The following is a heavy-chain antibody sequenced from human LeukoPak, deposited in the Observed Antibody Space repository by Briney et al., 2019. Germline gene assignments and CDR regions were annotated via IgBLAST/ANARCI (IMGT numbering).Heavy chain of an antibody. CDR3: ATPRGAAAANAAFDI. J-gene: IGHJ3*02. D-gene: IGHD6-13*01. CDR1: GYTLTELS. CDR2: FGPEDGET. V-gene: IGHV1-24*01. Sequence: GASVKVSCKVSGYTLTELSMHWVRQAPGKGLEWMGGFGPEDGETIYAQKFRGRVTMTEDTSTDTAYMELSSLRSEDTAVYYCATPRGAAAANAAFDIWGQGTMVTVSS.